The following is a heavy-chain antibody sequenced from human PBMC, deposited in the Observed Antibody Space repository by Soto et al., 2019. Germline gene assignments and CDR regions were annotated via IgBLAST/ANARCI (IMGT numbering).Heavy chain of an antibody. CDR1: RFTVSSNS. Sequence: EVQLVESGGDLVQPGGSLRLSCAASRFTVSSNSMNWVRQAPGKGLEWVAVIYSGGRTHYAESVKGRFSFPRDNSKSTLYLQMNSLRAEDTAVYYCAREGDFGVGRAFDLWGQGTMVTVSS. CDR3: AREGDFGVGRAFDL. CDR2: IYSGGRT. J-gene: IGHJ3*01. D-gene: IGHD4-17*01. V-gene: IGHV3-66*01.